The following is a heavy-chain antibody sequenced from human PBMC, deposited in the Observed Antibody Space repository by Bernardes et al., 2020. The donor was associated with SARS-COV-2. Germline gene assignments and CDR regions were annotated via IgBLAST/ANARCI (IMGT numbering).Heavy chain of an antibody. CDR2: ITSSGSTT. V-gene: IGHV3-48*03. D-gene: IGHD5-18*01. CDR1: GFTFSSYE. Sequence: GSLRLSCAASGFTFSSYEMNWVRQAPGKGLEWVSHITSSGSTTHYADSVKGRFTISRDNAKNSLYLQMNSLRAEDTGVYYCASIYAMDVWGQGTLVTVSS. CDR3: ASIYAMDV. J-gene: IGHJ4*02.